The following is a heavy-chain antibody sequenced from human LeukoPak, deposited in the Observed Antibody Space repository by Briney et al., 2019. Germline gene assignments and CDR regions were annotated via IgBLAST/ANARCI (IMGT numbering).Heavy chain of an antibody. J-gene: IGHJ4*02. Sequence: ASVKVSCKASGYTFTSYYMHWVRQAPGQGLEWMGIINPSGGSTSYAQKFQGRVTMTRDTSTSTVYMELSSLRSEDTAMYYCARIARSDCSGGSCYSSFDYWGQGTLVTVSS. CDR3: ARIARSDCSGGSCYSSFDY. D-gene: IGHD2-15*01. CDR2: INPSGGST. V-gene: IGHV1-46*01. CDR1: GYTFTSYY.